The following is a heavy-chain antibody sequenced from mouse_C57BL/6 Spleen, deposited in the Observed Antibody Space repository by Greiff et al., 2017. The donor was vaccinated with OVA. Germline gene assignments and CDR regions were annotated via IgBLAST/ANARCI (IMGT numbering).Heavy chain of an antibody. J-gene: IGHJ4*01. D-gene: IGHD1-1*01. V-gene: IGHV1-55*01. Sequence: QVQLQQPGAELVKPGASVKMSCKASGYTFTSYWITWVKQRPGQGLEWIGDIYPGSGSTNYNEKFKSKATLTVDTSSSTAYMQLSSLTSEDSAVYYCARDGITTVKGLYAMDYWGQGTSVTVSS. CDR1: GYTFTSYW. CDR3: ARDGITTVKGLYAMDY. CDR2: IYPGSGST.